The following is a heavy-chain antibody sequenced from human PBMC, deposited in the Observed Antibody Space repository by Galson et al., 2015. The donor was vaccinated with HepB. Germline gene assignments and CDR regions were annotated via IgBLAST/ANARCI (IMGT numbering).Heavy chain of an antibody. Sequence: SVKVSCKASGYSFNDYAIHWVRQAPGQRLEWMGWINAGKGDTKYSQKFQGRVTITGDTSASTVYMELSSLRSEDTAVYYCARDGSGNYYQSYYYYYWMDVWGKGTTVTVSS. D-gene: IGHD3-10*01. CDR2: INAGKGDT. J-gene: IGHJ6*04. CDR3: ARDGSGNYYQSYYYYYWMDV. CDR1: GYSFNDYA. V-gene: IGHV1-3*01.